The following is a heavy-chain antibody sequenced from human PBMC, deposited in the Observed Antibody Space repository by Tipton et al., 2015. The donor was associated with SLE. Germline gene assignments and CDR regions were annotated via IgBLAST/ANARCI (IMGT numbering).Heavy chain of an antibody. D-gene: IGHD5-18*01. CDR2: MYYSGNT. CDR1: GGSVSSLSYY. Sequence: LRLSCTVSGGSVSSLSYYWGWIRRPPGKGLEYIGSMYYSGNTYYNASLKSRVTISVDMSKNQFSLKLSSVTAADTAVYYCARKDTTMVWGDYYYGMDVWGQGTTVTVSS. CDR3: ARKDTTMVWGDYYYGMDV. V-gene: IGHV4-39*01. J-gene: IGHJ6*02.